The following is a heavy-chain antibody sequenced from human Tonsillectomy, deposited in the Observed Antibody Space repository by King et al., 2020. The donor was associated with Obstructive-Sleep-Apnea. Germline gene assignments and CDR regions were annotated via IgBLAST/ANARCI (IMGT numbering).Heavy chain of an antibody. CDR3: ARADYYDSSGYYYESGFDY. D-gene: IGHD3-22*01. CDR2: ISRSSSFI. CDR1: GFTFSSYS. Sequence: VQLVESGGGLVKPGGSLRLSCAASGFTFSSYSMNWVRQAPGKGLEWVSSISRSSSFIYYADSVKGRFTISRDNAKNSLYLQMNSLRAEDTAVYYCARADYYDSSGYYYESGFDYWGQGTLVTDSS. J-gene: IGHJ4*02. V-gene: IGHV3-21*01.